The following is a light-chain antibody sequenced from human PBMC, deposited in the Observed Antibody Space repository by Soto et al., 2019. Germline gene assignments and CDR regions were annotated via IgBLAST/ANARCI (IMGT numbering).Light chain of an antibody. CDR3: QQYGSSPPLT. Sequence: EIVLTQSPGTLSLSPGERATLSCRASHSVSSSYLAWYQQKPGQAPRLLIYGASSRATGIPDRFSGSGSGTDFTLTISSLEPEDFAVYYCQQYGSSPPLTFGHGTRLEMK. CDR2: GAS. CDR1: HSVSSSY. J-gene: IGKJ5*01. V-gene: IGKV3-20*01.